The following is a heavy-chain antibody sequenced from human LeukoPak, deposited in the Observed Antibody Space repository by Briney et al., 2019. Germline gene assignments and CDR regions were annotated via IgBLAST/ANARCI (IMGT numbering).Heavy chain of an antibody. V-gene: IGHV3-74*01. D-gene: IGHD1-14*01. CDR1: GFTFSSYW. Sequence: GGSLRLSCAAAGFTFSSYWMHWVRQAPGKGLLWVSRINTDGSSTNYADSVKGRFTISRDNAMNTLYLQMNNLRAEDTAVYYCASRTGDYWGQGTLVTVSS. CDR3: ASRTGDY. CDR2: INTDGSST. J-gene: IGHJ4*02.